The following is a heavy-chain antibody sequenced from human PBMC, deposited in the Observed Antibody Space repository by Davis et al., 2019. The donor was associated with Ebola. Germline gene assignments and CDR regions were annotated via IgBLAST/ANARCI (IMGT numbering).Heavy chain of an antibody. J-gene: IGHJ5*02. V-gene: IGHV1-8*01. CDR2: MTPNSGNT. CDR3: ARGRKVAKMGSWFDP. D-gene: IGHD5-12*01. CDR1: GYTFSTYD. Sequence: AASVKVSCKASGYTFSTYDINWVRQATGQGLEWLGWMTPNSGNTGYAQKFQGRVTMTWNTSISTAYMELSSLTSGDTAVYYCARGRKVAKMGSWFDPWGQGTLVTVSS.